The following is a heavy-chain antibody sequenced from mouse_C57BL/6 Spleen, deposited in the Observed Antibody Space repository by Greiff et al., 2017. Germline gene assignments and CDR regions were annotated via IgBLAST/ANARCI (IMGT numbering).Heavy chain of an antibody. CDR1: GFTFSSYG. V-gene: IGHV5-6*02. CDR2: ISSGGSYT. D-gene: IGHD2-10*02. J-gene: IGHJ2*01. Sequence: DVMLVESGGDLVKPGGSLKLSCAASGFTFSSYGMSWVRQTPDKRLEWVATISSGGSYTYYPDSVKGRFTISRDNAKNTLYLQMSSLKSEDTAMYYCARYGNPFDYWGQGTTLTVSS. CDR3: ARYGNPFDY.